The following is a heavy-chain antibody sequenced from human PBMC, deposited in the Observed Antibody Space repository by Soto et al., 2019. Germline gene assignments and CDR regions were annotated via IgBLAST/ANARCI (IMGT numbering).Heavy chain of an antibody. V-gene: IGHV3-21*01. CDR2: ISRSAGNT. CDR3: ARDQVPGLDAFDI. Sequence: GGSLRLSCVASGFTFSSYSMNWVRQAPGKGLEWVSSISRSAGNTYYADSVKGRFTISRDNAKNSMYLQMNSLRAEDTAVYYCARDQVPGLDAFDIWGQGTMVTVSS. CDR1: GFTFSSYS. J-gene: IGHJ3*02.